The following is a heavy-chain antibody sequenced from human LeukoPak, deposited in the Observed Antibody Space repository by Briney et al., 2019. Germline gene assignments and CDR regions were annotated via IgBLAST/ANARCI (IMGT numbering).Heavy chain of an antibody. Sequence: GGSLRLSCAASGFTFGSYSMNWVRQAPGKGLEWVSYISSSSSTIYYADSVKGRFTISRDNAKNSLYLQMNSLRDEDTAVYYCARYRPYYDFWSGYYNWGQGTLVTVSS. J-gene: IGHJ4*02. D-gene: IGHD3-3*01. CDR2: ISSSSSTI. V-gene: IGHV3-48*02. CDR3: ARYRPYYDFWSGYYN. CDR1: GFTFGSYS.